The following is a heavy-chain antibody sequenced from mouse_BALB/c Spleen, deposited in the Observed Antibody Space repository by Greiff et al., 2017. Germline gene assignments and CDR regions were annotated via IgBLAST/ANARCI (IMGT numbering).Heavy chain of an antibody. CDR2: INSNGGST. CDR3: ARGEAWFAY. CDR1: GFTFSSYG. Sequence: EVKLVESGGGLVQPGGSLKLSCAASGFTFSSYGMSWVRQTPDKRLELVATINSNGGSTYYPDSVKGRFTISRDNAKNTLYLQMSSLKSEDTAMYYCARGEAWFAYWGQGTLVTVSA. V-gene: IGHV5-6-3*01. J-gene: IGHJ3*01.